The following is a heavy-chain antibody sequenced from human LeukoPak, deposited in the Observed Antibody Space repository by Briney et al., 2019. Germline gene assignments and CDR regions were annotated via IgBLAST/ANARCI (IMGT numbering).Heavy chain of an antibody. J-gene: IGHJ4*02. CDR3: ARGPLYYDSSGYYYAFDY. CDR2: IIPIFGTA. CDR1: GGTFSSYA. Sequence: GASVKVSCKASGGTFSSYAISWVRQAPGQGLEWMGGIIPIFGTANYAQKFQGRVTITTDESTSTAYMGLSSLRSEDTAVYYCARGPLYYDSSGYYYAFDYWGQGTLVTVSS. D-gene: IGHD3-22*01. V-gene: IGHV1-69*05.